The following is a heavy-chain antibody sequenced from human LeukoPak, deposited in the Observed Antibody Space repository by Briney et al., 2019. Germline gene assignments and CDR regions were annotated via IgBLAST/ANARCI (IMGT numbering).Heavy chain of an antibody. V-gene: IGHV3-11*01. CDR3: ARGDADYYYGMDV. CDR1: GFTFSDYY. CDR2: ISSSGSTI. J-gene: IGHJ6*02. Sequence: GGSLRLSCAASGFTFSDYYMSWIRQAPGKGLEWVSYISSSGSTIYYADSAKGRFTISRDNAKDSLYLQMNSLRAEDTAVYYCARGDADYYYGMDVWGQGTTVTVSS.